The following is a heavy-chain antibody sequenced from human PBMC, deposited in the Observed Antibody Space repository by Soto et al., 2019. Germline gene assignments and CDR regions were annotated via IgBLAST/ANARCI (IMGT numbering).Heavy chain of an antibody. D-gene: IGHD3-10*02. CDR1: GFTFRNYG. Sequence: QVQLVESGGGVVQPGRSLRLSCAASGFTFRNYGMHWVRQAPGKGLEWVAVIWYDGSNKYYADSVKGRFTISRDNSKNTVYLQMNSLRAEDTAVYYCARDVRSRRYDLWGQGTLVTVSS. CDR3: ARDVRSRRYDL. V-gene: IGHV3-33*01. CDR2: IWYDGSNK. J-gene: IGHJ5*02.